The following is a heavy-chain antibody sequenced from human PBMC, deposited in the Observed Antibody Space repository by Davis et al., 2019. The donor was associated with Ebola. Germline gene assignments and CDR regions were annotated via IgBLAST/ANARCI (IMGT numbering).Heavy chain of an antibody. V-gene: IGHV3-21*04. CDR3: AKFSRAGESD. CDR2: ISSSSSYI. J-gene: IGHJ4*02. Sequence: GGSLRLSCAASGFTFSSYSMNWVRQAPGKGLEWVSSISSSSSYIYYADSVKGRFTISRDNAKNSLYLQVNSLRDEDTAVYYCAKFSRAGESDWGQGTLVTVSS. D-gene: IGHD6-13*01. CDR1: GFTFSSYS.